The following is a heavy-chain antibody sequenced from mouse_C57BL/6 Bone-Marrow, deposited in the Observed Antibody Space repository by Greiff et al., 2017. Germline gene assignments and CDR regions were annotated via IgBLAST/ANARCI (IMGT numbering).Heavy chain of an antibody. CDR3: ARPPITTVVAPRYFDV. CDR1: GFTFSDYG. CDR2: ISSGSSTI. D-gene: IGHD1-1*01. J-gene: IGHJ1*03. Sequence: EVMLVESGGGLVKPGGSLKLSCAASGFTFSDYGMHWVRQAPEQGLEWVAYISSGSSTIYYADKVKGRFTISRDNAKNTLFLQMTSLRSEDTAMYYCARPPITTVVAPRYFDVWGTGTTVTVSS. V-gene: IGHV5-17*01.